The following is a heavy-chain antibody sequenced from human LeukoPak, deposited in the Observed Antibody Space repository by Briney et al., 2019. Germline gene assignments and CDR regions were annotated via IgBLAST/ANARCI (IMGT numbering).Heavy chain of an antibody. V-gene: IGHV3-9*01. J-gene: IGHJ4*02. CDR3: AKDWSVAGTQYCFDY. D-gene: IGHD6-19*01. CDR1: GFTFDDYA. Sequence: GRSLRLSCAASGFTFDDYAMHWVRQAPGKGLEWVSGISWNSGSIGYADSVKGRFTISRDNAKNSLYLQMNSLRAEDTALYYCAKDWSVAGTQYCFDYWGQGTLVTVSS. CDR2: ISWNSGSI.